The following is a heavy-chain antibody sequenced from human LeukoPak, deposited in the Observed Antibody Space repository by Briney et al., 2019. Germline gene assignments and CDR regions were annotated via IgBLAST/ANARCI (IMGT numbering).Heavy chain of an antibody. CDR1: GFSFSSYG. CDR2: IWYDGNNK. D-gene: IGHD3-10*01. CDR3: ARVHYSGSGSYYPYYHYGMDV. J-gene: IGHJ6*02. Sequence: GGSLRLSCAASGFSFSSYGMHWVRQAPGKGLEWVAVIWYDGNNKYYADSVKGRLTISRDNSKNTLYLQMNSLRAEDTAVYYCARVHYSGSGSYYPYYHYGMDVWGQGTTVTVSS. V-gene: IGHV3-33*01.